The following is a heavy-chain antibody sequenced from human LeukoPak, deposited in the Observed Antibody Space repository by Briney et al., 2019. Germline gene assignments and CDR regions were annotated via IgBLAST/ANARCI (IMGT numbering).Heavy chain of an antibody. CDR3: ARETDSSSWYYFDY. D-gene: IGHD6-13*01. Sequence: QPGGSLRLSCAASGFTFSSYAMHWVRQAPGKGLEWVAVISYDGSNKYYADSVKGRFTISRDNSKNTLYLQMNSLRAEDTAVYYCARETDSSSWYYFDYWGQGTLVTVSS. CDR2: ISYDGSNK. J-gene: IGHJ4*02. CDR1: GFTFSSYA. V-gene: IGHV3-30-3*01.